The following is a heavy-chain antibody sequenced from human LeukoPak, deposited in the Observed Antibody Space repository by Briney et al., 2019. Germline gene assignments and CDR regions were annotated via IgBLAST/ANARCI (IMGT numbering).Heavy chain of an antibody. Sequence: GGSLRLSCAASGFTFSTYSMNWVRQAPGKGLEWLSAISGGGDSTYYADSVKGRFTISRDNAKDTLYLQMNSLRAEDTAVYYCANPTILHYFDYWGQGTLVTVSS. D-gene: IGHD5-12*01. CDR1: GFTFSTYS. V-gene: IGHV3-23*01. CDR2: ISGGGDST. CDR3: ANPTILHYFDY. J-gene: IGHJ4*02.